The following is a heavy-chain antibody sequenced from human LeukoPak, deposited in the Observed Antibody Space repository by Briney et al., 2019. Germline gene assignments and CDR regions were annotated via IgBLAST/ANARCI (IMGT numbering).Heavy chain of an antibody. D-gene: IGHD5-24*01. CDR1: GVSISSYY. CDR3: ARGAGAGYNLQPFDY. V-gene: IGHV4-59*08. J-gene: IGHJ4*02. CDR2: IFYSGSP. Sequence: SETLSLTCTVSGVSISSYYWSWIRQPPGEGLEWIGNIFYSGSPNYKSSLKSRVTTSFDTSKNQFSLKLSSVTAADTAVYYCARGAGAGYNLQPFDYWGQGTLVTVSS.